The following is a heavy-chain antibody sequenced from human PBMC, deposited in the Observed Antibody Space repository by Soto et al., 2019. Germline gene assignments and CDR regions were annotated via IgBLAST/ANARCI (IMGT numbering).Heavy chain of an antibody. CDR3: ARDARRTDYYGSAHAFDI. CDR1: GGSISSGGYY. V-gene: IGHV4-31*03. D-gene: IGHD3-10*01. J-gene: IGHJ3*02. CDR2: IYYSGST. Sequence: SETLSLTCTVSGGSISSGGYYWILIRQHPGKGLEWIGYIYYSGSTYYNPSPKSRVTISVDTSKNQFSLKLSSVTAADTAVYYCARDARRTDYYGSAHAFDIWGQGTMVTVSS.